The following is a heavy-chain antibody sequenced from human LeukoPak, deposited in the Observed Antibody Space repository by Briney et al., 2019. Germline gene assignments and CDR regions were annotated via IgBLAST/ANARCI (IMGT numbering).Heavy chain of an antibody. CDR1: GFTFTSYA. V-gene: IGHV3-23*01. CDR3: AKATFLSGSYFYFDY. D-gene: IGHD1-26*01. Sequence: GGSLRLSCAASGFTFTSYAMSWVRQAPGKGLEWVSAISGSGGSTYYADSVKGRFTISRDSSKNTLYLQMNSLRAEDTAVYYCAKATFLSGSYFYFDYWGQGTLVTVSS. CDR2: ISGSGGST. J-gene: IGHJ4*02.